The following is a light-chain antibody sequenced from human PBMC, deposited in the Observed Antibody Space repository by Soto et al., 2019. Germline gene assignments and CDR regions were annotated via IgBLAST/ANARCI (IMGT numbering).Light chain of an antibody. CDR3: CSYTGANSWV. Sequence: QSALTQPASVSGSPGQSITISCTGTSSDIGGYNYVSWYQQHPGKAPKVVIYEVSNRPLGVSNRFSASKSGNTASLIISGLQADDEADYYCCSYTGANSWVFGGGTKVTVL. V-gene: IGLV2-14*01. CDR2: EVS. J-gene: IGLJ3*02. CDR1: SSDIGGYNY.